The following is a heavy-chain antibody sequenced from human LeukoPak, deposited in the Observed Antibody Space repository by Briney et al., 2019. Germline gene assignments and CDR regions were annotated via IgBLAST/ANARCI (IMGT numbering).Heavy chain of an antibody. CDR2: INPSGGST. CDR1: GYTFTSYY. D-gene: IGHD6-13*01. Sequence: ASVKVSCKASGYTFTSYYMHWVRQAPGQGLEWMGIINPSGGSTSYAQKFQGRVTMTRDTSTSTVYMELSSLRSEDTAAYYCARIPIAAAGSPNYYYYGMDVWGQGTTVTVSS. CDR3: ARIPIAAAGSPNYYYYGMDV. V-gene: IGHV1-46*01. J-gene: IGHJ6*02.